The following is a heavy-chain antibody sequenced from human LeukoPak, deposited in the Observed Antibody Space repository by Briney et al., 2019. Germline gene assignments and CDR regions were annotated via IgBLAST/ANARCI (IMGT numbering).Heavy chain of an antibody. CDR2: IYYSGST. CDR3: ARQMDTAMVTGHYYYYMDV. CDR1: GGSISSYY. J-gene: IGHJ6*03. Sequence: SETLSLTCTVSGGSISSYYWSWIRQTPGKGLEWNGYIYYSGSTNYNPSLKSRVTISVDTSKNQFSLKLSSVTAADTAVYYCARQMDTAMVTGHYYYYMDVWGKGTTVTVSS. V-gene: IGHV4-59*08. D-gene: IGHD5-18*01.